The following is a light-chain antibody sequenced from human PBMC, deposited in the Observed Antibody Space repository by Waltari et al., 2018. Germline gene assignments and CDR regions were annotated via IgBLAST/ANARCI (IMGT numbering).Light chain of an antibody. CDR2: GAS. V-gene: IGKV1-8*01. CDR1: QGTSNF. J-gene: IGKJ1*01. CDR3: QQYDTYPWT. Sequence: AIRITQSPSSLSASTGDRVTITCRASQGTSNFLAWYQQKPGTAPKLLIYGASTLQSGVPSRFSGSGSGTDFTLTISCLQSEDFATYYCQQYDTYPWTFGQGTKVEIK.